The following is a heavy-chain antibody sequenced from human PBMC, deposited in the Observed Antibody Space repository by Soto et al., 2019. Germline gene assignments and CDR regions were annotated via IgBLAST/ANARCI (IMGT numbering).Heavy chain of an antibody. D-gene: IGHD1-1*01. J-gene: IGHJ5*02. Sequence: PGGSLRLSCVASGFTFNRYCMHWVRQAPGKGLEWVEEISFDGTAKYYAESVKGRFTVSRDNGNNTLHPEMNSLGAKDTAVYFCATGRSTRFDPWGQGTLVTVSS. CDR2: ISFDGTAK. CDR1: GFTFNRYC. CDR3: ATGRSTRFDP. V-gene: IGHV3-30*03.